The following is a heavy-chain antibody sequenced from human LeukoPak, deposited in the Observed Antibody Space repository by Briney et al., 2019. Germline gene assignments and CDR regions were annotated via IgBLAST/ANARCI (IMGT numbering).Heavy chain of an antibody. CDR1: GGSFSGYY. CDR3: GKTTVGYSSGRYPGWPVDY. D-gene: IGHD2-15*01. CDR2: IFGSGGSP. Sequence: EALSLTCAVYGGSFSGYYWSWVRQAPGKGLEWISGIFGSGGSPHYADSVKGRFTISRDNSQEIVYLQLDSLRVEDTALYYCGKTTVGYSSGRYPGWPVDYWGQGALVTVSS. V-gene: IGHV3-23*01. J-gene: IGHJ4*02.